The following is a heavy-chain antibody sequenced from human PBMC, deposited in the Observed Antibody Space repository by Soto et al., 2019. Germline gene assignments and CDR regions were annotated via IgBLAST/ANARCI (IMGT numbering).Heavy chain of an antibody. CDR2: ISYDGSNK. J-gene: IGHJ4*02. Sequence: QVQLVESGGGVVQPRRSLRLSCAASGFTFSSYAMHWVRQAPGKGLEWVAVISYDGSNKYYADSVKGRFTISRDNSKNTLYLQMNSLRAEDTAVYYCARAGYCISTSCLNFDYWGQGTLVTVSS. CDR3: ARAGYCISTSCLNFDY. D-gene: IGHD2-2*01. CDR1: GFTFSSYA. V-gene: IGHV3-30-3*01.